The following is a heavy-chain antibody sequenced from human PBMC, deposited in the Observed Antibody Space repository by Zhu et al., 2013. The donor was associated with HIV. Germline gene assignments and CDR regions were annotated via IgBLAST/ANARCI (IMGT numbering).Heavy chain of an antibody. CDR2: IIPTLGTT. CDR1: GGLFGNYA. Sequence: QVQLVQSGTEVKKPGSSVIVSCKDSGGLFGNYAINWVRQAPGQGLEWMGGIIPTLGTTNYAQEFRGRVSITADKSTATAYMELSSLRSEDTAVYYCARDNSPYYDIMTAYDAFDIWAKGQWSPSLQ. D-gene: IGHD3-9*01. CDR3: ARDNSPYYDIMTAYDAFDI. V-gene: IGHV1-69*06. J-gene: IGHJ3*02.